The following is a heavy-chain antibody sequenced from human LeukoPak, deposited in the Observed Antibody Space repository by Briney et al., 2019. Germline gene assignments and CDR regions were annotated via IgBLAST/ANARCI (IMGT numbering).Heavy chain of an antibody. D-gene: IGHD3-16*01. CDR2: ITHNGNVN. Sequence: HGGSLRLSCAASGFTFSRYSMNWARQAPGEGLGWVASITHNGNVNYYVDSVKGRFPICRDNAKNSLYLRMSNLRAEDTAVYFCARGGGLDVWGQGATVTVSS. CDR1: GFTFSRYS. CDR3: ARGGGLDV. V-gene: IGHV3-7*03. J-gene: IGHJ6*02.